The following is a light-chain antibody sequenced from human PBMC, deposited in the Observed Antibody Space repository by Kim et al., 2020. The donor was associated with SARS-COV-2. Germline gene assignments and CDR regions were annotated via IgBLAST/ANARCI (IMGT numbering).Light chain of an antibody. CDR1: QSISSY. CDR3: QHSYSTPHT. V-gene: IGKV1-39*01. Sequence: DIQMTQSPFSLSASVGDRVTITCRASQSISSYLNWYQQKPGKAPKLLIYAASSFQGGVPSKFSGSGSGTDFTLTISSLQPEDFATYYCQHSYSTPHTFGQGPKLQI. J-gene: IGKJ2*01. CDR2: AAS.